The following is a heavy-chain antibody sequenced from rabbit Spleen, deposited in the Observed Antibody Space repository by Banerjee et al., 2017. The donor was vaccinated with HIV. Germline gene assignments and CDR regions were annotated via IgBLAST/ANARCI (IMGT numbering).Heavy chain of an antibody. CDR2: IDPIFGST. J-gene: IGHJ4*01. V-gene: IGHV1S45*01. CDR1: GFDFSSYG. CDR3: ARDLAGVIGWNFSL. D-gene: IGHD4-1*01. Sequence: QEQLEESGGDLVKPEGSLKLSCKASGFDFSSYGVSWVRQAPGKGPEWIAYIDPIFGSTYYASWVNGRFTISTTSSTTVTLQMTSLTAADTATYFCARDLAGVIGWNFSLWGPGTLVTVS.